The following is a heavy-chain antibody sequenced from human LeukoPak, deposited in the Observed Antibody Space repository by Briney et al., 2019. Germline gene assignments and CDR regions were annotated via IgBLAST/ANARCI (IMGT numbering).Heavy chain of an antibody. V-gene: IGHV3-74*01. Sequence: PGGSLRLSCAASGFTFSSYWMHWVRQAPGKGLVWVSRINSDGSSTSYADSVKGQFTISRDNAKNTLYLQMNSLRAEDTAVYYCARRGYSYGFGYWGQGTLVTVSS. D-gene: IGHD5-18*01. CDR2: INSDGSST. J-gene: IGHJ4*02. CDR3: ARRGYSYGFGY. CDR1: GFTFSSYW.